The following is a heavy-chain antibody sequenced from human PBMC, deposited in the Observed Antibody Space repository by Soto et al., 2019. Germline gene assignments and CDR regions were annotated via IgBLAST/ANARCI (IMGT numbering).Heavy chain of an antibody. J-gene: IGHJ4*02. V-gene: IGHV1-18*01. CDR2: ISAHNGNT. Sequence: QVHLVQSGAEVKKPGASVKVSCKASGYTFTSYGITWVRQAPGQGLEWMGWISAHNGNTDSAQKLQGRVIVTRDTSTSTAYMELRGLIYDDTAVYYCARGRYGDYWGQGALVTVSS. CDR3: ARGRYGDY. CDR1: GYTFTSYG. D-gene: IGHD1-1*01.